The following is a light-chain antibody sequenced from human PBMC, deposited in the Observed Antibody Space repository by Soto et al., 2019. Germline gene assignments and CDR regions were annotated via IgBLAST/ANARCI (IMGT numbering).Light chain of an antibody. V-gene: IGKV1-39*01. CDR1: QSISRY. CDR2: AAS. CDR3: QQTSQTPKT. J-gene: IGKJ1*01. Sequence: DIQMTQSPSSLSASVGDRVNISCRASQSISRYFNWYQQTPGRAPKLLIYAASSLHSGVPSRFSGTGSGTDFTLTISSLQPEDFATYYCQQTSQTPKTFGQGTKVDIK.